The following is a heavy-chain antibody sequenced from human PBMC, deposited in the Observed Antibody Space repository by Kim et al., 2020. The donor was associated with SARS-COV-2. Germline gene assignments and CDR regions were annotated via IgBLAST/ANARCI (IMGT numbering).Heavy chain of an antibody. CDR3: ARDQGYCSGGSCYPGYYYGMDV. D-gene: IGHD2-15*01. J-gene: IGHJ6*02. CDR1: GYTFTSYA. CDR2: INAGNGNT. Sequence: ASVKVSCKASGYTFTSYAMHWVRQAPGQRLEWMGWINAGNGNTKYSQKFQGRVTITRDTSASTAYMELSSLRSEDTAVYYCARDQGYCSGGSCYPGYYYGMDVWGQGTTVTVSS. V-gene: IGHV1-3*01.